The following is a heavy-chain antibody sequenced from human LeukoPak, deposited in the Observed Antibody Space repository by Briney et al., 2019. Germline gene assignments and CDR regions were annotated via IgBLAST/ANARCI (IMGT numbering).Heavy chain of an antibody. V-gene: IGHV3-7*03. D-gene: IGHD1-14*01. CDR1: GFTFSNYW. Sequence: GGSPRLSCAASGFTFSNYWMTWVRQAPGKGLEWVANIKQDGSEKYYVDSVKGRFTISRDNAKNSLYLQVSSLRVEDTALYYCATGGNTFGYWGQGTLVTVSS. CDR2: IKQDGSEK. J-gene: IGHJ4*02. CDR3: ATGGNTFGY.